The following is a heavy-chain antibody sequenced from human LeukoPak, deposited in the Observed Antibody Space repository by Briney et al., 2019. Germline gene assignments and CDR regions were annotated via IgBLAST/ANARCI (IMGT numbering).Heavy chain of an antibody. J-gene: IGHJ3*02. CDR2: NYHSGST. V-gene: IGHV4-39*01. CDR3: ARSPSGGNSRAFDI. Sequence: SETLSLTCTVSGDSISSSSYFWGWIHQPPGKGLEWIGNNYHSGSTYYNPSLKSRATISVDTSKNQFSLRLRSVTAADTAVYYCARSPSGGNSRAFDIWGQGTLVTVSS. D-gene: IGHD4-23*01. CDR1: GDSISSSSYF.